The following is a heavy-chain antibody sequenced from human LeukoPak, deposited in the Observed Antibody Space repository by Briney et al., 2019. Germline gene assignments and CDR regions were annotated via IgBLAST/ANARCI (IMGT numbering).Heavy chain of an antibody. CDR1: GGSISSDY. CDR3: ARHYGSGSYYLDY. Sequence: SSETLSLTCTVSGGSISSDYWSWIRQPPGKGLEWIGYISYSGRTYYNPSLRSRVTISVDTSKNQFSLKLSSVTAADTAVYYCARHYGSGSYYLDYWGQGTLVTVSS. CDR2: ISYSGRT. V-gene: IGHV4-59*08. J-gene: IGHJ4*02. D-gene: IGHD3-10*01.